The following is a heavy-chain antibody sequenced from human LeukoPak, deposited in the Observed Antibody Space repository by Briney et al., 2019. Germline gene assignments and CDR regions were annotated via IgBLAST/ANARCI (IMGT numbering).Heavy chain of an antibody. CDR3: AITIAVAGTGGFFDY. V-gene: IGHV3-23*01. J-gene: IGHJ4*02. D-gene: IGHD6-19*01. CDR2: ISGSGDST. CDR1: GFTFSSHA. Sequence: GGSLRLSCAASGFTFSSHAMSWVRQAPGKGLEWVSAISGSGDSTYYADPVKGRFTISRDNSKDTLYLQMNSLRAEDTAVYYCAITIAVAGTGGFFDYWGQGTLVTVSS.